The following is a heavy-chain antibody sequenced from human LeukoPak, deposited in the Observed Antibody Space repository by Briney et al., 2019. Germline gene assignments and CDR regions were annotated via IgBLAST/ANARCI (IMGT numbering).Heavy chain of an antibody. Sequence: GGSLRLSCAVSGITLSNYGMSWVRQAPGKGLEWVAGLSGSGGGTTYADSVKGRFTISRDSAKNTLFLQMNSLRAEDTAVYFCAKRGVVIRVILVGFHKEAYYFDSWGQGALVTVSS. D-gene: IGHD3-22*01. J-gene: IGHJ4*02. CDR1: GITLSNYG. CDR2: LSGSGGGT. V-gene: IGHV3-23*01. CDR3: AKRGVVIRVILVGFHKEAYYFDS.